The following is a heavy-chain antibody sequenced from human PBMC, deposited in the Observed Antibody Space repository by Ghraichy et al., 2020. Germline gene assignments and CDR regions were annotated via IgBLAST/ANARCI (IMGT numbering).Heavy chain of an antibody. CDR2: IIPILGIA. CDR1: GGTFSSYA. J-gene: IGHJ5*02. V-gene: IGHV1-69*04. CDR3: APWGVSASWFDP. Sequence: SVKVSCKASGGTFSSYAISWVRQAPGQGLEWMGRIIPILGIANYAQKFQGRVTITADKSTSTAYMELSSLRSEDTAVYYCAPWGVSASWFDPWGQGTLVTVSS. D-gene: IGHD7-27*01.